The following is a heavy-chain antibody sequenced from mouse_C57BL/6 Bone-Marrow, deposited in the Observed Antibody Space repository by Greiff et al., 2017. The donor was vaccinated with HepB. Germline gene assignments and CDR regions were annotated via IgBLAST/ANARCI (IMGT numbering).Heavy chain of an antibody. D-gene: IGHD3-1*01. V-gene: IGHV1-4*01. CDR1: GYTFTSYA. CDR3: ASGLPYFDY. J-gene: IGHJ2*01. Sequence: QVQLQQSGAELARPGASVKMSCKASGYTFTSYAMHWVKQRPGQGLEWIGYINPSSGYTKYNQKFKDKATLTADKSSSTAYMQLSSLTSEDSAVYYCASGLPYFDYWGQGTTLTVSS. CDR2: INPSSGYT.